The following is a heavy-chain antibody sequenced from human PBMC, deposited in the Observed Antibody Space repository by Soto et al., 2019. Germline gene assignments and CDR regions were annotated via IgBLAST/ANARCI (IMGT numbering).Heavy chain of an antibody. CDR1: GYSFTSYW. CDR3: ARLNGEYSGYDSSDAFDI. V-gene: IGHV5-51*01. CDR2: IYPGDSDT. D-gene: IGHD5-12*01. J-gene: IGHJ3*02. Sequence: GESLKISCKGSGYSFTSYWIGWVRQMPGKGLEWMGIIYPGDSDTRYSPSFQGQVTISADKSISTAYLQWSSLKASDTAMYYCARLNGEYSGYDSSDAFDIWGQGTMVTVSS.